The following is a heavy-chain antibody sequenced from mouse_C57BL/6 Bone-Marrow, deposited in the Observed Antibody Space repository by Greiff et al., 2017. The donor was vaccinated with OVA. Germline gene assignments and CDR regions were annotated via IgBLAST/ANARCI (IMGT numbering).Heavy chain of an antibody. CDR1: GYAFSSSW. V-gene: IGHV1-82*01. D-gene: IGHD3-3*01. CDR3: ASRAYAMDY. Sequence: VHLVESGPELVKPGASVKISCKASGYAFSSSWMNWVKQRPGKGLEWIGRIYPGDGDTNYNGKFKGKATLTADKSSSTAYMQLSSLTSEDSAVYFCASRAYAMDYWGQGTSVTVSS. CDR2: IYPGDGDT. J-gene: IGHJ4*01.